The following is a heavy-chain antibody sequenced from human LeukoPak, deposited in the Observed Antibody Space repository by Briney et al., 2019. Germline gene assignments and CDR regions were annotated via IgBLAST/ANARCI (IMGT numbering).Heavy chain of an antibody. V-gene: IGHV3-23*01. J-gene: IGHJ4*02. Sequence: QAGGSLRLSCTATGFTFGVFGMAWVRQAPGQGLEWVSTISADGSNIHQADSVKGRFTISRDNSGGTLYLQMNSLRAEDTAIYYCAKDAGPQQLVFFDSWGQGTLVAVSS. CDR1: GFTFGVFG. CDR3: AKDAGPQQLVFFDS. CDR2: ISADGSNI. D-gene: IGHD6-6*01.